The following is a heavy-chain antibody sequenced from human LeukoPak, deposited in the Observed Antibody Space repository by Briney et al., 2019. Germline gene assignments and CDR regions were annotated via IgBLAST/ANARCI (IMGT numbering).Heavy chain of an antibody. CDR3: AREGSSSWYYYYYYYMDV. J-gene: IGHJ6*03. D-gene: IGHD6-13*01. V-gene: IGHV4-4*07. Sequence: PSETLSLTCTVSGGSISSYYWSWIRQPAGKGLEWIGRIYTSGSTNYNPSLKSRVTMSVDKSKNQFFLKLSSVTAADTAVYYCAREGSSSWYYYYYYYMDVWGKGTTVTVSS. CDR2: IYTSGST. CDR1: GGSISSYY.